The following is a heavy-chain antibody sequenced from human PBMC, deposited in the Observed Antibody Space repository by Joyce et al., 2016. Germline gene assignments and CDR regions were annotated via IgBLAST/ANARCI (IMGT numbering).Heavy chain of an antibody. D-gene: IGHD4-11*01. Sequence: APGKGLAWVSSISDIGGSTYYADSVRDRFTISRDNSKNTLFLQMTSLTAEDTAVYYCAKDRPYSTYYYFYYMDVWGKGTTVTVSS. CDR3: AKDRPYSTYYYFYYMDV. CDR2: ISDIGGST. V-gene: IGHV3-23*01. J-gene: IGHJ6*03.